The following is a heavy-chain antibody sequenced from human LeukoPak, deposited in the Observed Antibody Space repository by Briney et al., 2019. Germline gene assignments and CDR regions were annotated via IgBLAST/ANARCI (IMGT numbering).Heavy chain of an antibody. CDR3: AREVPGPTYYYDSGGFDY. CDR1: GGSISSGGYY. V-gene: IGHV4-31*03. Sequence: PSETLSLTCTVSGGSISSGGYYWSWIRQHPGKGLEWIGYIYYSGSTYYNPSLKSRVTISVDTSKNQFSLKLSSVTAADTAVYYCAREVPGPTYYYDSGGFDYWGQGTLVTVSS. CDR2: IYYSGST. D-gene: IGHD3-22*01. J-gene: IGHJ4*02.